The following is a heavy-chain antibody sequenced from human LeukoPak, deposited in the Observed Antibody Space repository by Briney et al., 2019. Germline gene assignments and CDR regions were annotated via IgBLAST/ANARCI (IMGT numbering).Heavy chain of an antibody. CDR1: GFTFSSYG. V-gene: IGHV3-30*18. J-gene: IGHJ4*02. Sequence: GGSLRLSCAASGFTFSSYGMHWVRQAPGKGLEWVAVISYDGSNKYYADSVKGRFTISRDNSKNTLYLQMNSLRAEDTAVYYWAKGGYYDSSVYLNYGGQGPLVTVPS. D-gene: IGHD3-22*01. CDR3: AKGGYYDSSVYLNY. CDR2: ISYDGSNK.